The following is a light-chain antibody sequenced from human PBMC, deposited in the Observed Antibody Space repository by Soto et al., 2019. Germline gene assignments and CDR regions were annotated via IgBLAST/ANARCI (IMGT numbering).Light chain of an antibody. J-gene: IGKJ5*01. Sequence: EIVLTQSPGALSLSPGEVATLSCRAGQSIASAHLSWYQQRPGQAPRLLIYGASTRATGIPARFSGSGSGTEFTRTVSSLEPEEFALYYCQQRSNWPPEITLGQGTRLEIK. CDR1: QSIASAH. V-gene: IGKV3-11*01. CDR2: GAS. CDR3: QQRSNWPPEIT.